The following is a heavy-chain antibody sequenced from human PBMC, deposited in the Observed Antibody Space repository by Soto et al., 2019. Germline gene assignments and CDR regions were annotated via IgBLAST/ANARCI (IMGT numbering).Heavy chain of an antibody. D-gene: IGHD3-16*02. Sequence: PSQTLSLTCAISGDSVSSNSAAWNWIRQSPSRGLEWLGRTYYRSKWYNDYAVSVKSRITINPDTSKNQFSLQLNSVTPEDTAVYYCARIRGIMITFGGVIADAFDIWGQGTMVTGSS. CDR1: GDSVSSNSAA. V-gene: IGHV6-1*01. CDR3: ARIRGIMITFGGVIADAFDI. CDR2: TYYRSKWYN. J-gene: IGHJ3*02.